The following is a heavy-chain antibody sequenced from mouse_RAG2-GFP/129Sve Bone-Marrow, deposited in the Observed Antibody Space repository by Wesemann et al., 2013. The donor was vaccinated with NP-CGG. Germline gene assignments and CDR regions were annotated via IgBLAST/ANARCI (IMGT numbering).Heavy chain of an antibody. CDR3: ARQPNYYGSSSYYAMDY. V-gene: IGHV5-9-3*01. D-gene: IGHD1-1*01. Sequence: EVQLVESGGGLVKPGGSLKLSCAASGFTFSSYAMSWVRQTPEKRLEWVATISSGGSYTYYPDSVKGRFTISRDNAKNTLYLQMSSLRSEDTAMYYCARQPNYYGSSSYYAMDYWGQGTSVTVSS. CDR1: GFTFSSYA. J-gene: IGHJ4*01. CDR2: ISSGGSYT.